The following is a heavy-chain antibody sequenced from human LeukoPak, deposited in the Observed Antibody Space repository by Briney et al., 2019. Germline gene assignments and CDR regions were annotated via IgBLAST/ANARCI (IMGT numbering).Heavy chain of an antibody. V-gene: IGHV4-30-2*01. Sequence: PSETLSLTCTVSGGSISSGGYYWSWIRQPPGKGLEWIGYIYHSGSTYYNPSLKSRVTISVDRSKNQFSLKLSSVTAADTAVYYCARDFFKDSSSEYYYYYYMDVWGKGTTVTVSS. CDR3: ARDFFKDSSSEYYYYYYMDV. J-gene: IGHJ6*03. CDR2: IYHSGST. CDR1: GGSISSGGYY. D-gene: IGHD6-6*01.